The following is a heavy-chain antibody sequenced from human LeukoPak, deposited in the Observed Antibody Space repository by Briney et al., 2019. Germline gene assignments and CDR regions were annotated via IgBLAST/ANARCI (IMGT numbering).Heavy chain of an antibody. J-gene: IGHJ6*02. CDR3: SRRVALPVYGMDV. Sequence: WQTLSPTCTVSGASISSSSSSWGWLRQPPGKGLEWFGRIYYSGSTYSTPSLKSRVTISVDTPKNQSSLKLSSLTAADTAVYYWSRRVALPVYGMDVWGQGNTVTVSS. D-gene: IGHD2-15*01. CDR1: GASISSSSSS. CDR2: IYYSGST. V-gene: IGHV4-39*01.